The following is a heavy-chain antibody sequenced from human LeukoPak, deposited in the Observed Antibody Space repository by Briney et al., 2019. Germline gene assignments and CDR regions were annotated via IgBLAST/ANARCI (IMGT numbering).Heavy chain of an antibody. CDR3: ARVGASDYYYYYMDV. CDR2: ISSSGSTI. J-gene: IGHJ6*03. V-gene: IGHV3-11*04. Sequence: GGSLRLSCVASGFTFSTYYMSWIRQAPGKGLEWVSYISSSGSTIYYADSVKGRPTISRDNAKNSLYLQMNSLRAEDTAVYYCARVGASDYYYYYMDVWGKGTTVTISS. CDR1: GFTFSTYY. D-gene: IGHD1-26*01.